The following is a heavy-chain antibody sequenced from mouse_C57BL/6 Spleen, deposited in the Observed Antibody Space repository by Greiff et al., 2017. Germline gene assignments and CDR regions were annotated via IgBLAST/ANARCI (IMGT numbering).Heavy chain of an antibody. CDR1: GYTFTEYT. CDR3: ARHEEGITTVVATGYFDV. D-gene: IGHD1-1*01. CDR2: VYPGSGSI. Sequence: QVQLKESGAELVKPGASVKLSCKASGYTFTEYTIHWVKQRSGQGLEWIGWVYPGSGSIKYNEKFKDKATLTADKSSSTVYMELSRLTSEDSAVYFGARHEEGITTVVATGYFDVWGTGTTVTGAS. V-gene: IGHV1-62-2*01. J-gene: IGHJ1*03.